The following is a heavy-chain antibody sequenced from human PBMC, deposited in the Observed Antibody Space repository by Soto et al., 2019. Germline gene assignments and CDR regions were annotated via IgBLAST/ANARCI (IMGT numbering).Heavy chain of an antibody. CDR3: ARSGYYDSSGYYYYY. Sequence: ASVKVSCKASGYTFASYTLHWVRQAPGQRFEWLGWISAGNGNTKSSQKFQDRVTFDRNTSASTVSMELNSLRSADTAVYYCARSGYYDSSGYYYYYWGQGTLVTVSS. V-gene: IGHV1-3*01. CDR1: GYTFASYT. J-gene: IGHJ4*02. D-gene: IGHD3-22*01. CDR2: ISAGNGNT.